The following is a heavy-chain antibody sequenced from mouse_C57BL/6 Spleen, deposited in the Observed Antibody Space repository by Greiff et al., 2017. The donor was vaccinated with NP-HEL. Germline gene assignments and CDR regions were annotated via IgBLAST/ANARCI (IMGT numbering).Heavy chain of an antibody. V-gene: IGHV3-6*01. Sequence: EVKLQESGPGLVKPSQSLSLTCSVTGYSITSGYYWNWIRQFPANKLEWLGYISYDGSNNYNPSLKNRISITRDTSKNQFFLQWNSVTTEDTATYYCAREDYGNLFAYWGQGTLVTVSA. CDR1: GYSITSGYY. CDR2: ISYDGSN. CDR3: AREDYGNLFAY. J-gene: IGHJ3*01. D-gene: IGHD2-1*01.